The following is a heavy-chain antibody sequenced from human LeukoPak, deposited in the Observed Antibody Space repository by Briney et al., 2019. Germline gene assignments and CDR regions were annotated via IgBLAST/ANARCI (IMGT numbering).Heavy chain of an antibody. D-gene: IGHD2-21*01. Sequence: PSETLSLTCTVSGVSISSYYWSWIRQPAGKGLEWIGRIHTSGSTKYNPSLKSRVTMSVDTSKNQFSLKLSSVTAADTAVYYCASGDEFLDAFDIWGQGTVVTVSS. CDR2: IHTSGST. CDR3: ASGDEFLDAFDI. CDR1: GVSISSYY. V-gene: IGHV4-4*07. J-gene: IGHJ3*02.